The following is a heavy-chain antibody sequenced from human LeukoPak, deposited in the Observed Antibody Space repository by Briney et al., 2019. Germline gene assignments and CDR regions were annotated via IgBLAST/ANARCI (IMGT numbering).Heavy chain of an antibody. J-gene: IGHJ5*02. D-gene: IGHD3-22*01. CDR2: IKSKTDGGTT. Sequence: GGSLRLSCAASGFTFSNAWMSWARQAPGKGLEWVGRIKSKTDGGTTDYAAPVKGRFTISRDDSKNTLYLQMNSLKTEDTAVYYCTTDLYYDSSGAWGQGTLVTVSS. CDR3: TTDLYYDSSGA. V-gene: IGHV3-15*01. CDR1: GFTFSNAW.